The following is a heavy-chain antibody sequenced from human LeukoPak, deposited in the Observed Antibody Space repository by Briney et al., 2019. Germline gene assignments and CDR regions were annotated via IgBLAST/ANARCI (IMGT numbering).Heavy chain of an antibody. CDR3: TRDPTLNSMADAYDI. D-gene: IGHD5-24*01. J-gene: IGHJ3*02. CDR2: IYYSGST. V-gene: IGHV4-59*01. Sequence: SETLSLTCTVSGGSISSYYWSWIRQPPGKGLEWIGYIYYSGSTNYNPSLKSRVTISVDTSKNQFSLKLSSVTAADTAVYYCTRDPTLNSMADAYDIWGQGTMVTVSS. CDR1: GGSISSYY.